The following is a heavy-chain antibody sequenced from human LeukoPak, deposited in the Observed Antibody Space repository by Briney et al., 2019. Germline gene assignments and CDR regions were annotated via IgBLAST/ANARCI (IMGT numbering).Heavy chain of an antibody. CDR2: THHSGSA. D-gene: IGHD4-11*01. J-gene: IGHJ6*02. Sequence: PSETLSLTCAVSGDSISSSNWWSWVRQPPGKGLEWIGETHHSGSAKYNSSLKSRVTMSVDTSRNQFSLKLSSVTAADTAVYYCARDRTVITNAVYFYGMDVWGQGATVTVSS. CDR1: GDSISSSNW. CDR3: ARDRTVITNAVYFYGMDV. V-gene: IGHV4-4*02.